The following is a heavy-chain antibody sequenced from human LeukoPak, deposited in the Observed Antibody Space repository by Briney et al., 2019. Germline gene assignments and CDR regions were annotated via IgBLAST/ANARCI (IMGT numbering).Heavy chain of an antibody. V-gene: IGHV4-59*01. CDR3: ARGLNYYDSSGYGAFDI. CDR2: IYYSGST. J-gene: IGHJ3*02. CDR1: GGSISSYY. Sequence: KPSETVSLTCTVSGGSISSYYWSWIRQPPGKGLEWIGYIYYSGSTNYNPSLKSRVTLSVDTSKNQFSLKLSSVTAADTAVYYCARGLNYYDSSGYGAFDIWGQGTMVTVSS. D-gene: IGHD3-22*01.